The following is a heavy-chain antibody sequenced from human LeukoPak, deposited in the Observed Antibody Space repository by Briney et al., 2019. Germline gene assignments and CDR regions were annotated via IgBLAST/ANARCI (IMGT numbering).Heavy chain of an antibody. CDR3: ASQPAVVDLDC. CDR1: GFTFSSYS. D-gene: IGHD5-18*01. V-gene: IGHV3-48*01. J-gene: IGHJ4*02. CDR2: ISSSSSTI. Sequence: GGSLRLSCAASGFTFSSYSMNWVRQAPGKGLEWVSYISSSSSTIYYADSVKGRFTISRDNAKNSLYLQMNSLRVEDTAVYYCASQPAVVDLDCWGQGTLVTVSS.